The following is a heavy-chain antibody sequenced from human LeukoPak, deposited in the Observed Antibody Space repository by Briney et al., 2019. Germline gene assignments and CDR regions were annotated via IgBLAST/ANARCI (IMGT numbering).Heavy chain of an antibody. Sequence: GGSLRLSCAASGFTFSSYSMNWVRQAPGKGLEWVSVIYSGGSTYYADSVKGRFTISRDSSKNTLYLQMNSLRAEDTAVYYCARDYCSSNSCPGYYFDYWAREPWSPSPQ. D-gene: IGHD2-2*01. V-gene: IGHV3-53*01. CDR1: GFTFSSYS. J-gene: IGHJ4*02. CDR3: ARDYCSSNSCPGYYFDY. CDR2: IYSGGST.